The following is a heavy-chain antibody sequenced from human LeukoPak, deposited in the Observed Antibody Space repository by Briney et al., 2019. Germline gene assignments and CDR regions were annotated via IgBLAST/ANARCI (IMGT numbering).Heavy chain of an antibody. V-gene: IGHV3-30*02. CDR3: ANGNGADPDAFDI. CDR1: GYTFSRHG. CDR2: IRSDGNNK. J-gene: IGHJ3*02. Sequence: GRSLTLSCAASGYTFSRHGIHWVRQAPGKGLEWVAFIRSDGNNKYNADSVKGRFTISRDNSKNTLYLQMNSLRAEDTAVYYCANGNGADPDAFDIWGQGTMVTVSS. D-gene: IGHD1-14*01.